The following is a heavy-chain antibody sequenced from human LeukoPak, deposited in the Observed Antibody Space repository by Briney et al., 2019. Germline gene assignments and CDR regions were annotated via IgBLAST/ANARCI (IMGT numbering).Heavy chain of an antibody. V-gene: IGHV3-74*01. Sequence: PGGSLRLSCAASGFSFSSSWMHWVRQAPGKGLVWVSRINSDGSTTNYADSVKGRFTISRDNAKNTLYLQMNSLRAEDTAVYYCASIPYSGYDPTHFDYWGQGTLVTVSS. CDR2: INSDGSTT. J-gene: IGHJ4*02. CDR1: GFSFSSSW. CDR3: ASIPYSGYDPTHFDY. D-gene: IGHD5-12*01.